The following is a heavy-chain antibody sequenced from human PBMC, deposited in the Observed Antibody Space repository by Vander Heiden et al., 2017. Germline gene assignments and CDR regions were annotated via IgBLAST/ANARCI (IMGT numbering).Heavy chain of an antibody. D-gene: IGHD1-26*01. J-gene: IGHJ4*02. V-gene: IGHV3-74*01. CDR3: ASGVVGARGGY. CDR1: GFTFSSYW. Sequence: VQLVESGGGLVQPGESLRLSCAASGFTFSSYWMHWVRQAPGKGLVWVSRINSDGSSTSYADSVKGRFTISRDNAKNTLYLQMNSLRAEDTAVYYCASGVVGARGGYWGQGTLVTVSS. CDR2: INSDGSST.